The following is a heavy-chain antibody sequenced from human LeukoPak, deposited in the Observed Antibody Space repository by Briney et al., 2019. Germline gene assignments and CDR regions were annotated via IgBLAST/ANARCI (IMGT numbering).Heavy chain of an antibody. CDR2: VYYKGTT. J-gene: IGHJ5*02. CDR1: SGSINSDSHY. V-gene: IGHV4-39*07. Sequence: KASETLSLTCTVSSGSINSDSHYWGWIRQPPGKGLEWIGSVYYKGTTQYNPSLKSRATMSVDTSNNRFSLSLTSATAADTGMYFCARWSSSWENNWFDPWGQGILVTVSS. D-gene: IGHD6-13*01. CDR3: ARWSSSWENNWFDP.